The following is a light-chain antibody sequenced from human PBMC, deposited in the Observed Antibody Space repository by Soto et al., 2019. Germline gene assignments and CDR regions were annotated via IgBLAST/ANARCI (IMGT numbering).Light chain of an antibody. V-gene: IGKV3-11*01. J-gene: IGKJ4*01. CDR3: QQRSNWPSLT. CDR2: DAS. CDR1: QSVGSY. Sequence: EIVLIQSPATLSLSPGEGPTLSCRASQSVGSYLAWYQHKPGQAPRLLISDASNRATGIPARFSGSGSETDFTLTISSLEPEDSAVYYCQQRSNWPSLTFGGGTKVDIK.